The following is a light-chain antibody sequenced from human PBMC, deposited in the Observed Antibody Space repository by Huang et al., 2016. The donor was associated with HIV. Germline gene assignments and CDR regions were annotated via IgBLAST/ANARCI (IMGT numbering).Light chain of an antibody. CDR1: QSVSSSY. CDR3: QQYGSSPWT. Sequence: EIVLTQSPGTLSLSPGERATLSCRASQSVSSSYLAWYQQKPGQAPRLLIYCASSRANGIPDRFSGSGSGTDFTLTISRLEPEDVAVYDCQQYGSSPWTFGQGTKVEIK. J-gene: IGKJ1*01. V-gene: IGKV3-20*01. CDR2: CAS.